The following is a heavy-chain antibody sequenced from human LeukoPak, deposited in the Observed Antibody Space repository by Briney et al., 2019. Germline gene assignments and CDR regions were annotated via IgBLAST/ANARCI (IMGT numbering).Heavy chain of an antibody. J-gene: IGHJ4*02. D-gene: IGHD4-23*01. CDR3: ARRGYGGKHFDY. Sequence: GESLKISCKTSGYSFTSYWITWVRQMPGKGLEGMGIIYPDDSDTTYSPSFQGQVTISADKSINTAYLQWSSLKASDTAMYYCARRGYGGKHFDYWGQGTLVTVSS. CDR2: IYPDDSDT. CDR1: GYSFTSYW. V-gene: IGHV5-51*01.